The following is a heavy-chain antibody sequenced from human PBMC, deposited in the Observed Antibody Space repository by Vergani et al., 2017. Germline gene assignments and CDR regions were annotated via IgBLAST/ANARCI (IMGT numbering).Heavy chain of an antibody. V-gene: IGHV1-46*01. J-gene: IGHJ5*02. CDR1: GYTFTSYY. CDR3: ARGCGSTSCYKRGEDWFDP. CDR2: INPSGGST. D-gene: IGHD2-2*02. Sequence: QVQLVQSGAEVKKPGASVKVSCQASGYTFTSYYIHWVRQAPGQGLEWMGIINPSGGSTNYAQKFQGRVTITRDTSTSTVFMELSSLRSEDTAVYYCARGCGSTSCYKRGEDWFDPWGQGTLVTVSS.